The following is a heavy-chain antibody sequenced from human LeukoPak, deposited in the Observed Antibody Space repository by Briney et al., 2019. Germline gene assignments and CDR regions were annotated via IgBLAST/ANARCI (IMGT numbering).Heavy chain of an antibody. CDR2: ISAYSGST. J-gene: IGHJ1*01. CDR1: GYTFTNYG. V-gene: IGHV1-18*01. CDR3: ARAGMTAAATKHFFH. D-gene: IGHD6-13*01. Sequence: ASVKVSCKASGYTFTNYGISWVRQAPGQGLEWMGWISAYSGSTSYAQNLQDRVTMTTDTSTSTAYMELRSLKSDDTAAYYCARAGMTAAATKHFFHWGQGTLVTVSS.